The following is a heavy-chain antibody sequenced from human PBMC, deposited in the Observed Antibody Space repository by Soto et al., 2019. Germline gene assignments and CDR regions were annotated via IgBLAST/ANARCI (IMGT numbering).Heavy chain of an antibody. D-gene: IGHD1-26*01. Sequence: SETLSLTCTVSGGSISSSSYYWGWIRQPPGKGLEWIGSIYYSGSTYYNPSLKSRVTISVDTSKNQFSLKLSSVTAADTAVYYCARESVVWEPYGVYWGQGTQVTVSS. J-gene: IGHJ4*02. CDR3: ARESVVWEPYGVY. V-gene: IGHV4-39*07. CDR1: GGSISSSSYY. CDR2: IYYSGST.